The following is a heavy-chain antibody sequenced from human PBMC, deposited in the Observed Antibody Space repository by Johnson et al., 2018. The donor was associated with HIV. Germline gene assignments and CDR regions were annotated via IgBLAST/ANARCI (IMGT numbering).Heavy chain of an antibody. CDR2: IKQDGSEK. D-gene: IGHD6-13*01. CDR1: RITFSRYW. V-gene: IGHV3-7*01. Sequence: MLLVESGGGLVQPGGSLRLSCAASRITFSRYWMTWVRQAPGKGLEWVANIKQDGSEKYYADSVKGRFTISRDNSKNTLYLQMNSLRAEDTAVYYCARDGGYSSSWYKYAFDIWGQGTMVTVSS. CDR3: ARDGGYSSSWYKYAFDI. J-gene: IGHJ3*02.